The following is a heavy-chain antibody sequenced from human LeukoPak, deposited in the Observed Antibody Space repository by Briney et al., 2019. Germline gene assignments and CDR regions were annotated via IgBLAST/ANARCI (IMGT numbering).Heavy chain of an antibody. CDR1: GGSISSGGYY. J-gene: IGHJ6*02. Sequence: SETLSLTCTVSGGSISSGGYYWTWIRQHPGKGLEWIGYIYYTGSTFFNPSLESRVTISVDTSKNQFSLNLSSVTAADTAMYYCARDRSPEGYYDSSHWDYYHGMDVWGQGTTVTVSS. V-gene: IGHV4-31*03. D-gene: IGHD3-22*01. CDR2: IYYTGST. CDR3: ARDRSPEGYYDSSHWDYYHGMDV.